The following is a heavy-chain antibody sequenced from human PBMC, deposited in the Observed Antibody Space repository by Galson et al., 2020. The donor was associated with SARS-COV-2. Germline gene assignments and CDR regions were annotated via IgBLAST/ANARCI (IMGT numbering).Heavy chain of an antibody. J-gene: IGHJ6*03. V-gene: IGHV4-31*03. D-gene: IGHD3-3*01. CDR3: ARVCGPRITIFGVVDYYYYMDV. Sequence: SETLSLTCTVSGGSISSGGYYWSWMRQHPGKGLEWIGYIYYSGSTYYNPSLKSRVTISVDTSKNQFSLKLSSVTAADTAVYYCARVCGPRITIFGVVDYYYYMDVWGKGTTVTVSS. CDR2: IYYSGST. CDR1: GGSISSGGYY.